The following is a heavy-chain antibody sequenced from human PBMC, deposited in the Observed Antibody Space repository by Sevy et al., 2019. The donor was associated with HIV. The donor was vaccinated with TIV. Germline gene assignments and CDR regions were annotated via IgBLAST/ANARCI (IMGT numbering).Heavy chain of an antibody. CDR3: AREGGGAFDI. CDR2: IYYSGST. J-gene: IGHJ3*02. CDR1: GGSISSYY. D-gene: IGHD3-10*01. V-gene: IGHV4-59*13. Sequence: SLTCTVSGGSISSYYWSWIRQPPGKGLEWIGDIYYSGSTNYNPSPNSGVTISVDTSKNQFSLRLSSVTAADTAVYYCAREGGGAFDIWGQGTMVTVSS.